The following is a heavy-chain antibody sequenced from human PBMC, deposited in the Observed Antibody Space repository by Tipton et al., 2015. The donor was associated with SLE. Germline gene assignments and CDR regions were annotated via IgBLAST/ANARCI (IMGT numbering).Heavy chain of an antibody. J-gene: IGHJ5*02. CDR1: GGSISSGGYY. V-gene: IGHV4-31*03. CDR2: IYYSGTT. Sequence: TLSLTCTVSGGSISSGGYYWSWIRQHPGRGLEWFGYIYYSGTTYYNPSLQSRVTMSVDTSKNHFSLKLSSVTAADTAVYSCARHDTNYGRNWFDPWGQGTLVTVSS. CDR3: ARHDTNYGRNWFDP. D-gene: IGHD2-8*01.